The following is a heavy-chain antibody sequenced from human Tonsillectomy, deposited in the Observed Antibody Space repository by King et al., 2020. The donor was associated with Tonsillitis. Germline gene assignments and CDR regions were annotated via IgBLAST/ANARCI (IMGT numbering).Heavy chain of an antibody. J-gene: IGHJ4*02. CDR1: GFTFSSYG. CDR3: AKGRIGSGSYYFDY. D-gene: IGHD3-10*01. V-gene: IGHV3-30*18. CDR2: ISYDGSNK. Sequence: QLVQSGGGVVQPGRSLRLSCAASGFTFSSYGMHWVRQAPGKGLEWVAVISYDGSNKYYADSVKGRFTISRDNSKNTLDLQMNSRRAEDTAVYYCAKGRIGSGSYYFDYWGQGTLVTVSS.